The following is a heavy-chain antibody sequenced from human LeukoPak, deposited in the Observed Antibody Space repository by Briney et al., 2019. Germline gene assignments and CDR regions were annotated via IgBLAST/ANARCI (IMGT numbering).Heavy chain of an antibody. CDR1: GYSFTNHW. D-gene: IGHD2-8*01. CDR2: IYPGDSDT. J-gene: IGHJ6*02. Sequence: GESLKISCKGSGYSFTNHWIGWVHQMPGKGLEWMGIIYPGDSDTRYSPSFQGQVTISADKSISTAYLQWSSLKASDTAMYYCARTTNLGLLGFHYGMGVWGPGTTVTVSS. CDR3: ARTTNLGLLGFHYGMGV. V-gene: IGHV5-51*07.